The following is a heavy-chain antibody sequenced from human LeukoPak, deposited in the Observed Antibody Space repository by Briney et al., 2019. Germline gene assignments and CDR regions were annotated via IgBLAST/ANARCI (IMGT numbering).Heavy chain of an antibody. D-gene: IGHD2-2*01. CDR1: GFIVSSNY. J-gene: IGHJ2*01. CDR2: IYSGGGT. CDR3: ASAMNFGHFDL. V-gene: IGHV3-53*01. Sequence: PGGSLRLSCAASGFIVSSNYMSWVRQAPGKGLEWVSVIYSGGGTYYADFVRGRFTISRDSSNNTLYLQMNSLRVEDTAIYYCASAMNFGHFDLWGRGTLVTVSS.